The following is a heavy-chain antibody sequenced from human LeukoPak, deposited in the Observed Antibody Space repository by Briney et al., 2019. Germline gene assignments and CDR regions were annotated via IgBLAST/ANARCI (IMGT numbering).Heavy chain of an antibody. D-gene: IGHD1-26*01. CDR1: GFTISSYG. CDR3: VGGAGTYFDY. CDR2: ISYDGSNK. V-gene: IGHV3-30*03. J-gene: IGHJ4*02. Sequence: AGPLSLSCAASGFTISSYGWHWVRQAPGKGLEWVADISYDGSNKYHADPVKGSFTISRDNSKNTLYLQMNSLRAEDTAVYYGVGGAGTYFDYWGQGTLVTVSS.